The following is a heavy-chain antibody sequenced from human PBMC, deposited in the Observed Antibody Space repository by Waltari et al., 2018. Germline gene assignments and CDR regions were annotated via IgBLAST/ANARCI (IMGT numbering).Heavy chain of an antibody. J-gene: IGHJ4*02. D-gene: IGHD6-19*01. V-gene: IGHV3-7*01. CDR3: ARVVSSGWYPSFDY. Sequence: GASVKGRFTISRDNAKNSLYLQMNSLRAEDTAVYYCARVVSSGWYPSFDYWGQGTLVTVSS.